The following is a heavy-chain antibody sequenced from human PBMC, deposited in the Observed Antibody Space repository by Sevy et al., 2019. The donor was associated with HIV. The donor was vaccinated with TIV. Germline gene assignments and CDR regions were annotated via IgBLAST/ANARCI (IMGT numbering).Heavy chain of an antibody. Sequence: SETLSLTCTVSGGSVRSGSYYWSWIRQPPGKGLECIGYIYYSGSTNYNPSLKSRVSISIDTSKNQFSLKLSSVTAADTAVYYCAKAVYASKVVVTNGFDYWGQGTLVTVSS. CDR2: IYYSGST. D-gene: IGHD3-22*01. CDR1: GGSVRSGSYY. CDR3: AKAVYASKVVVTNGFDY. V-gene: IGHV4-61*01. J-gene: IGHJ4*02.